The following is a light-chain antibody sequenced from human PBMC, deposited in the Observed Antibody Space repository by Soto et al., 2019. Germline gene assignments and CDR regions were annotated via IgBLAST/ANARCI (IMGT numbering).Light chain of an antibody. V-gene: IGLV2-14*01. CDR3: SSYTSSSTS. CDR1: SSDVGGYNY. J-gene: IGLJ1*01. Sequence: QSALTQPASVSGSPGQSITISCTGTSSDVGGYNYVSWYQQQPGKAPKLMIYDVSNRPSGVSNRFSGSKSGNTAALTISGLQAEHEADYYCSSYTSSSTSLGTGTKLTVL. CDR2: DVS.